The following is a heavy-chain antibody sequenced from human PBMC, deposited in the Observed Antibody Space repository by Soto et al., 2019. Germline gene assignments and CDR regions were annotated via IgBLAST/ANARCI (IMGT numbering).Heavy chain of an antibody. V-gene: IGHV3-30*18. CDR3: EKDTVGGAAFDI. J-gene: IGHJ3*02. Sequence: QVQLVESGGGVVQPGRSLRLSCAASGFTFSSYGMHWVRQAPGKGLEWVAVISYDGSHKYYADSVKGRFTISRDNSKNTRYLQMNSLRAEDTAVYDCEKDTVGGAAFDIWGRGTMVTVSS. CDR1: GFTFSSYG. CDR2: ISYDGSHK. D-gene: IGHD3-16*01.